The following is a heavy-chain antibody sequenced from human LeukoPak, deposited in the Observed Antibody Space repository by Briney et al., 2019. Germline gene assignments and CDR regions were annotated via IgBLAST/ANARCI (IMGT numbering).Heavy chain of an antibody. CDR3: ATMGPYYYDSSGKYDY. Sequence: SVKVSCKASGYTFTGYYMHWVRQAPGQGLEWMGGIIPIFGTANYAQKFQGRVTITADESTSTAYMELSSLRSEDTAVYYCATMGPYYYDSSGKYDYWGQGTLVTVSS. D-gene: IGHD3-22*01. CDR1: GYTFTGYY. CDR2: IIPIFGTA. J-gene: IGHJ4*02. V-gene: IGHV1-69*13.